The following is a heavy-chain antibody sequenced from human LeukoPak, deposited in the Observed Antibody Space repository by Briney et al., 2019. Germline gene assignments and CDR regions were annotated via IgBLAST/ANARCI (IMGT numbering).Heavy chain of an antibody. D-gene: IGHD2-15*01. CDR1: GGSISSYY. V-gene: IGHV4-4*07. Sequence: PSETLSLTCTVSGGSISSYYWSWIRQPAGKGLEWIGRIYTSGSTNYNPSLKSRVTMSVDTTKNHFSLKLSSVTAADTAVYYCARLTIGIYYYYYMDVWGKGTTVTVSS. CDR3: ARLTIGIYYYYYMDV. CDR2: IYTSGST. J-gene: IGHJ6*03.